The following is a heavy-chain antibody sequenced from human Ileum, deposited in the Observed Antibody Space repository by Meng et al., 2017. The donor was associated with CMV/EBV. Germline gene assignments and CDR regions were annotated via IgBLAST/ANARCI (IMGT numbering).Heavy chain of an antibody. V-gene: IGHV3-23*01. D-gene: IGHD3-22*01. Sequence: GGSLRLSCAASGFTFSSYAMNWVRQAPGKGLEGVSGIRGDDGSTFYAGSVKGRFTISRDNTKSSLYLQMDSLRAEDTAVYYCASPYDSGGYYYAYWGQGTLVTVSS. CDR1: GFTFSSYA. CDR3: ASPYDSGGYYYAY. CDR2: IRGDDGST. J-gene: IGHJ4*02.